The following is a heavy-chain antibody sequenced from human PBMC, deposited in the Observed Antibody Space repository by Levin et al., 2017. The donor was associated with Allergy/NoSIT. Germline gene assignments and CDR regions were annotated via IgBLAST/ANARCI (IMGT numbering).Heavy chain of an antibody. J-gene: IGHJ6*02. CDR1: GFTFSSYG. V-gene: IGHV3-33*01. D-gene: IGHD6-6*01. Sequence: GGSLRLSCAASGFTFSSYGMHWVRQAPGKGLEWVAVIWYDGSNKYYADSVKGRFTISRDNSKNTLYLQMNSLRAEDTAVYYCARARIAARPEAAIDYYYYGMDGWGQGTTVTVSS. CDR3: ARARIAARPEAAIDYYYYGMDG. CDR2: IWYDGSNK.